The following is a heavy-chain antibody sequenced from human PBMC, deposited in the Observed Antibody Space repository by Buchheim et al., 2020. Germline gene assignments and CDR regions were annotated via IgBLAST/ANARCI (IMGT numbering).Heavy chain of an antibody. D-gene: IGHD2-8*01. Sequence: QVQLVESGGGVVQPGRSLRLSCAASGFTFSSYGMHWVRQAPGKGLEWVAVIWYDGSNKYYADSVKGRFTISRDNSKNTLYLQMNSLRAEDTAVYYCARDQGYCTNGVCAVDYWDQGTL. CDR3: ARDQGYCTNGVCAVDY. V-gene: IGHV3-33*01. CDR2: IWYDGSNK. J-gene: IGHJ4*02. CDR1: GFTFSSYG.